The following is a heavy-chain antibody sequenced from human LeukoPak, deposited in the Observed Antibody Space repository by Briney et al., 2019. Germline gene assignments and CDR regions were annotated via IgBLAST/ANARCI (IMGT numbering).Heavy chain of an antibody. CDR2: IYYSGST. CDR3: ARDSLILGVVEGYNGMDV. V-gene: IGHV4-39*07. CDR1: GGSISSSTSH. D-gene: IGHD3-16*01. Sequence: TETLSLTCTVSGGSISSSTSHWSWIRQPPGKGLEWIGSIYYSGSTYYNPSLKSRVTISVDTSKNQFSLKLSSVTAADTAVYYCARDSLILGVVEGYNGMDVWGQGTTVTVSS. J-gene: IGHJ6*02.